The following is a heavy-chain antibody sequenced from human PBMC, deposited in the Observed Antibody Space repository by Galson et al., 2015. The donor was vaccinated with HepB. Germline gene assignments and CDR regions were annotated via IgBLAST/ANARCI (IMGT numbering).Heavy chain of an antibody. D-gene: IGHD6-19*01. CDR2: ISAYNGNT. J-gene: IGHJ4*02. CDR3: ARDFVGSGWYRGARYFDY. V-gene: IGHV1-18*01. Sequence: SVKVSCKASGYTFTSYGISWVRQAPGQGLEWMGWISAYNGNTNYAQKLQGRVTMTTDTSTSTAYMELRSLRSDDTAVYYCARDFVGSGWYRGARYFDYWGQGTLVTVSS. CDR1: GYTFTSYG.